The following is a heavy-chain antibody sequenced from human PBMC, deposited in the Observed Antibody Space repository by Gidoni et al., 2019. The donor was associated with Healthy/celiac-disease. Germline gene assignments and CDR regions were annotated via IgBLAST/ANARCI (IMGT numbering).Heavy chain of an antibody. CDR2: IWYDGSNK. Sequence: QVQLVESGGGVVQPGRSLRLSCAASGFTSSSYGMHWVRQAPGKGLEWVAVIWYDGSNKYYADSVKGRFTISRDNSKNTLYLQMNSLRAEDTAVYYCARGYYDSSGYYQEGEEGVDYWGQGTLVTVSS. D-gene: IGHD3-22*01. J-gene: IGHJ4*02. CDR1: GFTSSSYG. V-gene: IGHV3-33*01. CDR3: ARGYYDSSGYYQEGEEGVDY.